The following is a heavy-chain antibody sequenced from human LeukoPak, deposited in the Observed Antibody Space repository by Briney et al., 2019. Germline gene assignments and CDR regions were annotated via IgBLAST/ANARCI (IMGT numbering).Heavy chain of an antibody. Sequence: GGSLRLSCAASGFTFRSYTMNWVRQAPGKGLEWVSSISSSSSYIYYADSVKGRFTISRDNANNSLYLQMDSLRAEDTAVYYCARWGARGYCSSTSCSTFDYWGQGTLVTVSS. CDR2: ISSSSSYI. J-gene: IGHJ4*02. V-gene: IGHV3-21*01. CDR1: GFTFRSYT. D-gene: IGHD2-2*01. CDR3: ARWGARGYCSSTSCSTFDY.